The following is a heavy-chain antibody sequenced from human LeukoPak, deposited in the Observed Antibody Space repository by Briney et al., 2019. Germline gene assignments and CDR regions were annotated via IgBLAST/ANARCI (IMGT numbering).Heavy chain of an antibody. Sequence: GASVKASCKASGGTFSSYAISWVRQAPGLGLEWMGRLIPIFGTANYAQKFQGRVTITTDESTSTAYMELSGLRSEDTAVYYCARGAPYSSGWYQAFDYWGQGTLVTVSS. CDR1: GGTFSSYA. J-gene: IGHJ4*02. CDR3: ARGAPYSSGWYQAFDY. V-gene: IGHV1-69*05. D-gene: IGHD6-19*01. CDR2: LIPIFGTA.